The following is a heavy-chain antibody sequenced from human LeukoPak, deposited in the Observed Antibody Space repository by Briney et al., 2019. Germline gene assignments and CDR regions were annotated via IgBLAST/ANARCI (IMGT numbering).Heavy chain of an antibody. V-gene: IGHV3-23*01. CDR1: GFTFSNYA. Sequence: PGGSLRLSCAASGFTFSNYAMSWVRQAPGKGLEWVSAIGGSRGNTHYADSVRGRFTISRDNSKNSLYLQMNSLGAEDTAVYYCAKDRDAYGDPVAFDIWGQGPWSRSL. CDR3: AKDRDAYGDPVAFDI. CDR2: IGGSRGNT. D-gene: IGHD4-17*01. J-gene: IGHJ3*02.